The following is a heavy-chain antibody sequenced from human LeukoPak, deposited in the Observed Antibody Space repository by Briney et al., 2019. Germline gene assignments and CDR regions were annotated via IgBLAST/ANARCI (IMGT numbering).Heavy chain of an antibody. V-gene: IGHV1-3*01. CDR2: INAGNGNT. J-gene: IGHJ4*02. D-gene: IGHD6-19*01. Sequence: ASVKVSCKASGYTFTSYAMHWVRRAPGQRLEWMGWINAGNGNTKYSQKFQGRVTITRDTSASTAYMEPSSLRSEDTAVYYCARVFDSSGWSDFDYWGQGTLVTVSS. CDR1: GYTFTSYA. CDR3: ARVFDSSGWSDFDY.